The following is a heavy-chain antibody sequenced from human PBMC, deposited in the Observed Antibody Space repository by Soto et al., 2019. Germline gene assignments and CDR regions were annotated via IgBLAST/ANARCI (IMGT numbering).Heavy chain of an antibody. CDR3: ARTAATGKYYYGVDV. D-gene: IGHD6-13*01. J-gene: IGHJ6*02. CDR1: GDSFTSYW. Sequence: GAALKISCKGSGDSFTSYWIGWARQMPGKGLEWMGIIYPGDSDTRYSPSFQGQVTISADKSISTAYLQWSSLKASDTAMYYCARTAATGKYYYGVDVWGQGTTVTVSS. CDR2: IYPGDSDT. V-gene: IGHV5-51*01.